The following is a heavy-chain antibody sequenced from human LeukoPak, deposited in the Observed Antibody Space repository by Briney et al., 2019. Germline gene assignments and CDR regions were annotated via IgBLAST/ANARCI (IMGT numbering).Heavy chain of an antibody. CDR3: ARALYYDFWSGYSLIDY. CDR2: IIPIFGTA. CDR1: GGTFSSYA. J-gene: IGHJ4*02. D-gene: IGHD3-3*01. V-gene: IGHV1-69*13. Sequence: ASVKVSCKASGGTFSSYAISWVRQAPGQGLEWMGGIIPIFGTANYAQKFQGRVTITADESTSTAYMELSSLRSEDTAVYYCARALYYDFWSGYSLIDYWGQGTLVTVSS.